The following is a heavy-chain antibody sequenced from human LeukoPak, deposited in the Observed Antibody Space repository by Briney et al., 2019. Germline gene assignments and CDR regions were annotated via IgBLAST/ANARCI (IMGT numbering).Heavy chain of an antibody. CDR3: ARASPSYYAPYFDY. CDR2: ISAYNGNT. Sequence: ASVKVSCKASGYTFTSYGISWVRQAPGQGLEWMGWISAYNGNTNYAQELQGRVTMTTDTSTSTAYMELRSLRSDDTAVYYCARASPSYYAPYFDYWGQGTLVTVPS. CDR1: GYTFTSYG. D-gene: IGHD1-26*01. J-gene: IGHJ4*02. V-gene: IGHV1-18*01.